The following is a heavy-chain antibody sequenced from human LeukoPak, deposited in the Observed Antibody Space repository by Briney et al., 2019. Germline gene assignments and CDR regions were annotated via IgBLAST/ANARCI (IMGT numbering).Heavy chain of an antibody. D-gene: IGHD3-22*01. Sequence: GGSLRLSCAAAGFTFSSYALSWVRQAPGKGLEWVSAISGSGGSTYYADSVKGRFTISRDNSKNTLYLQMNSLRAEDTAVYYCAKVRFDDYYDSSGYQTDAFDIWGQGTMVTVSS. CDR3: AKVRFDDYYDSSGYQTDAFDI. V-gene: IGHV3-23*01. CDR1: GFTFSSYA. CDR2: ISGSGGST. J-gene: IGHJ3*02.